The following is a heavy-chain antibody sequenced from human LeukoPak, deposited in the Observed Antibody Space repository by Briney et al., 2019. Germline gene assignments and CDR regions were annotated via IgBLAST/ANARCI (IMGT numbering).Heavy chain of an antibody. Sequence: GGSLRLSCAASGLTFSSYSMSWVRQAPGKGLEWVSAISGSGGSTYYADSVKGRFTISRDNSKNTLYLQMNSLRAEDTAVYYCAKLWSFKTYYFDYWGQGTLVTVSS. CDR3: AKLWSFKTYYFDY. V-gene: IGHV3-23*01. D-gene: IGHD3-10*01. J-gene: IGHJ4*02. CDR1: GLTFSSYS. CDR2: ISGSGGST.